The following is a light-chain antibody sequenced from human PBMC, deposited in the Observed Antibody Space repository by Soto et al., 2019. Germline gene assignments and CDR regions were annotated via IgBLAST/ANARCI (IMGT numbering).Light chain of an antibody. CDR1: RNLLYNDKHY. V-gene: IGKV4-1*01. CDR2: WAS. CDR3: QQFYTTPRT. J-gene: IGKJ2*01. Sequence: DIVMTQAPDSLAASLGAIVTINCKSSRNLLYNDKHYVAWYQQRPGQAPKLLIYWASTRESEVPVRISGSGSVTDFRLTIRDLQAADAAVYYCQQFYTTPRTFGQGTRVEI.